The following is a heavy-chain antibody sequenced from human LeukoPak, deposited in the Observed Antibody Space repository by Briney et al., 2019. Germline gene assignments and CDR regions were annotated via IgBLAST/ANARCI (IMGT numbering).Heavy chain of an antibody. CDR1: GLTLRNYW. D-gene: IGHD5-12*01. Sequence: GGSLRLSCAASGLTLRNYWMTWVRQAPGKGLEGVAHINQDGSEEHYMDSAKARFTISRDNAKNSLSLQMNSLRAEATAVYYCVRDGGVSGYDLLDYWGQGTLVTVSS. J-gene: IGHJ4*02. V-gene: IGHV3-7*01. CDR3: VRDGGVSGYDLLDY. CDR2: INQDGSEE.